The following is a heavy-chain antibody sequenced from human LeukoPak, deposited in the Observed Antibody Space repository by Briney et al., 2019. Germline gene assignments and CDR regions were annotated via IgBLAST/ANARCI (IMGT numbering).Heavy chain of an antibody. Sequence: ASVKVSCKASGYTFTGYYMHWVRQAPGQGLEWMGWINPNSGGTNYAQKFQGRVTMTRDTSISTAYMELSRLRPDDTAVYYCARVGYDILTGRPNYYYYYGMDVWGQGTTVTVSS. V-gene: IGHV1-2*02. CDR3: ARVGYDILTGRPNYYYYYGMDV. CDR1: GYTFTGYY. CDR2: INPNSGGT. J-gene: IGHJ6*02. D-gene: IGHD3-9*01.